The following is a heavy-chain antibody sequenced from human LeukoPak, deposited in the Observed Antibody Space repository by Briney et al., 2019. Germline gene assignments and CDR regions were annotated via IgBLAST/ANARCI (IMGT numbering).Heavy chain of an antibody. V-gene: IGHV3-23*01. CDR2: ISGSGGST. J-gene: IGHJ3*02. CDR1: GFTFSSYG. D-gene: IGHD3-10*01. CDR3: AKDRREGLLWFGESRAPAFDI. Sequence: PGGSLRLSCAASGFTFSSYGMSWVRQAPGKGLEWVSAISGSGGSTYYADSVKGRFTISRDNSKNTLYLQMNSLRAEDTAVYYCAKDRREGLLWFGESRAPAFDIWGQGTMVAVSS.